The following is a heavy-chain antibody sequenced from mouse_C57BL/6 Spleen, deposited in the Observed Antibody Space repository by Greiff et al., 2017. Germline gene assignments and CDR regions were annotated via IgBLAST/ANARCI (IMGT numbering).Heavy chain of an antibody. J-gene: IGHJ2*01. CDR3: ASICDGDYFQD. Sequence: QVQLQQPGAELVKPGASVKLSCKASGYTFTSYWMHWVKQRPGQGLEWIGMIHPNSGSTNYNEKFKSKATLTADKSSSTAYMQLSSLTSEDSAVDYCASICDGDYFQDWGKGTTLTVSS. CDR1: GYTFTSYW. V-gene: IGHV1-64*01. CDR2: IHPNSGST. D-gene: IGHD2-3*01.